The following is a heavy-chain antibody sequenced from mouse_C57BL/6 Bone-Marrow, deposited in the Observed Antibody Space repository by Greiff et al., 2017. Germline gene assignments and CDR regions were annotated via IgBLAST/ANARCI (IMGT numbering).Heavy chain of an antibody. CDR2: IDPANGNT. V-gene: IGHV14-3*01. D-gene: IGHD2-5*01. CDR3: ATPYINYVAY. Sequence: EVQLQQPVAELVRPGASVKLSCTASGFNIKNTYMHWVKQRPEQGLAWIGRIDPANGNTNYAQKFQGKATLTADTSSNTAYLQLSSLTTEDTSIYYCATPYINYVAYGGQGTLVTVSA. CDR1: GFNIKNTY. J-gene: IGHJ3*01.